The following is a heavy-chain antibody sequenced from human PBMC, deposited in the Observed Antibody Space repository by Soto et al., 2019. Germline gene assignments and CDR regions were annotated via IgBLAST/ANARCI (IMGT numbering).Heavy chain of an antibody. CDR1: GFTFSDYF. Sequence: GGSLRLSCAASGFTFSDYFMSWVRQAPGNGLEWISYISSSGNTIYYADSVKGRFTISRDNAKISLYLQMNSLRAEYAALYYCVRHDSAYVPFDYWGQGTLVTVSS. J-gene: IGHJ4*02. D-gene: IGHD5-12*01. CDR3: VRHDSAYVPFDY. CDR2: ISSSGNTI. V-gene: IGHV3-11*01.